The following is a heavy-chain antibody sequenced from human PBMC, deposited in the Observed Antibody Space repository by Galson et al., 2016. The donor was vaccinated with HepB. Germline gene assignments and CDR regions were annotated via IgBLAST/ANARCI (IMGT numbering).Heavy chain of an antibody. CDR2: ISYDGSNE. J-gene: IGHJ4*02. CDR3: ARGPDSSGYYRLFDY. D-gene: IGHD3-22*01. V-gene: IGHV3-30-3*01. Sequence: SLRLSCAASGFTFSSYAMHWVRHVPGVGLEWVAVISYDGSNEYNAESVKGRFTLSRDNSKNTVHLHMGRLRVEDTAIYYCARGPDSSGYYRLFDYWGQGTLVTVSS. CDR1: GFTFSSYA.